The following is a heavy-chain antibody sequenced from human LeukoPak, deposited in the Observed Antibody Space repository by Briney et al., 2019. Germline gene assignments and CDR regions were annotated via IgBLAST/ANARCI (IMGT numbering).Heavy chain of an antibody. CDR2: IYYSGTT. Sequence: SETVSPTCTVSGGSISGYYWTWIRQPPGKGLEWIGYIYYSGTTNYNPSLKIRVTISVDTSKNQFSLKLSSVTAADTAVYHCARGRSGRDYHFDYWGQGTMVTVSS. CDR3: ARGRSGRDYHFDY. D-gene: IGHD3-10*01. CDR1: GGSISGYY. J-gene: IGHJ4*02. V-gene: IGHV4-59*08.